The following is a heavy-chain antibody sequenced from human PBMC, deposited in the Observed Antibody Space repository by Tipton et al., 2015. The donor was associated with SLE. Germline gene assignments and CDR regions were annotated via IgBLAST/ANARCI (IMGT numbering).Heavy chain of an antibody. CDR2: IRSKAYGGST. V-gene: IGHV3-49*04. J-gene: IGHJ3*02. CDR1: GFTFGDYA. CDR3: ISQPRTAARPNAFDI. Sequence: SLRLSCTASGFTFGDYAMSWVRQAPGKGLEWVGFIRSKAYGGSTEYAASVKGRFTISRDDSKSIAYLQMNSLKTEDTAVYYCISQPRTAARPNAFDIWGQGTMVTVSS. D-gene: IGHD6-6*01.